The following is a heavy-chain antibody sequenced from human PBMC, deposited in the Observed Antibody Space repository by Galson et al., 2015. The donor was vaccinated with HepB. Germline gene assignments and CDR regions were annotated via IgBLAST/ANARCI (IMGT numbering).Heavy chain of an antibody. V-gene: IGHV3-30*18. CDR3: AKDRKMGYSNPGASDY. J-gene: IGHJ4*02. D-gene: IGHD6-13*01. CDR2: ISYDGSNK. Sequence: SLRLSCAASGFTFSSYGMHWVRQAPGKGLEWVAVISYDGSNKYYADSVKGRFTISRDNSKNTLYLQMNSLRAEDTAVYYCAKDRKMGYSNPGASDYWGQGTLVTVSS. CDR1: GFTFSSYG.